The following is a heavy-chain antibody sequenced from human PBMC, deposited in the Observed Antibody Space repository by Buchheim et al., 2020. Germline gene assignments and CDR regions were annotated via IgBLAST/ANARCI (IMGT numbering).Heavy chain of an antibody. Sequence: EIQLLESGGGLVQPGGSLRLSCVASGFTFTNYAMGWVRQAPGKGLEWVSTIRVSSDNTHYADSARGRFTIATDNSKNMLFLQMNSLRTEDTVVYYCAKVVGTGLNPFDYWGQGAL. CDR2: IRVSSDNT. CDR3: AKVVGTGLNPFDY. V-gene: IGHV3-23*01. CDR1: GFTFTNYA. J-gene: IGHJ4*02. D-gene: IGHD6-19*01.